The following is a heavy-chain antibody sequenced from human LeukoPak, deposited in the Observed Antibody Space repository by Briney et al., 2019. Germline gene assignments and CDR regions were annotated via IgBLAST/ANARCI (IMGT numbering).Heavy chain of an antibody. V-gene: IGHV3-23*01. CDR2: INPSGGNT. D-gene: IGHD2-8*01. Sequence: AGSLRLSCAASGFTFNNYPMSWVRQAPGKGLEWVSSINPSGGNTYYADSVKGRFTISRDNSKNTLYLQMNSLRAEDTALYYCAKGINGYFDYWGQGTLVTVSS. CDR1: GFTFNNYP. CDR3: AKGINGYFDY. J-gene: IGHJ4*02.